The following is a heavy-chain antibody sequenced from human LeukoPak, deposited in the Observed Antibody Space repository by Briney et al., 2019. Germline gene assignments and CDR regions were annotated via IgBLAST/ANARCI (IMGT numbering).Heavy chain of an antibody. Sequence: SETLSLTCSVSGGSITGDYWSWIRQPAGKGLEWIGRIYTTGYTNYNPSLKNRITISLDTSENRFSLKLTSVTAADTALYYCARGPMARHVFDFWGQGTMVTVSS. D-gene: IGHD3-10*01. J-gene: IGHJ3*01. CDR1: GGSITGDY. CDR2: IYTTGYT. CDR3: ARGPMARHVFDF. V-gene: IGHV4-4*07.